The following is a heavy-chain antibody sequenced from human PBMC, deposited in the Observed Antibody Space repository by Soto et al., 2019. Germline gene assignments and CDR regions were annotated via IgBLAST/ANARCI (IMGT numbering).Heavy chain of an antibody. V-gene: IGHV1-46*03. CDR3: ARGEAVAVYFDY. CDR2: INPSGGST. D-gene: IGHD6-19*01. J-gene: IGHJ4*02. Sequence: PGQGLEWMGIINPSGGSTSYAQKFQGRVTMTRDTSTSTVYMELSSLRSEDTAVYYCARGEAVAVYFDYWGQGTLVTVSS.